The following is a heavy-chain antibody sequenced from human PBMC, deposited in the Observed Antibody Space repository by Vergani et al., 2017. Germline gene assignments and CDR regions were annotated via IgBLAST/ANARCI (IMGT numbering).Heavy chain of an antibody. CDR3: ARVDYYDSSGYPY. CDR2: IYYSGST. Sequence: QVQLQESGPGLVKPSQTLSLTCTVSGGSISSGGYYWSWIRQHPGKGLEWIGYIYYSGSTYYNLPLKSRVTISVDKSQNQLSLKLSSVTAADTAVYYCARVDYYDSSGYPYWGQGTLVTVSS. CDR1: GGSISSGGYY. D-gene: IGHD3-22*01. V-gene: IGHV4-31*03. J-gene: IGHJ4*02.